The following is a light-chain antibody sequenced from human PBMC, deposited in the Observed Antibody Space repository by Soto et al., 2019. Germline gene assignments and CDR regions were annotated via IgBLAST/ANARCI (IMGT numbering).Light chain of an antibody. CDR2: DAS. J-gene: IGKJ2*01. Sequence: EIVLTQSPATPSLSPGERATLSCRASQSVSSYLAWYQQKPGQPPRLLIYDASNRATGIPSRFSGSGSGTDFTLTIRSLEPEDWGFYYCQQRSSGPRTFGQGNKLDIK. CDR3: QQRSSGPRT. V-gene: IGKV3-11*01. CDR1: QSVSSY.